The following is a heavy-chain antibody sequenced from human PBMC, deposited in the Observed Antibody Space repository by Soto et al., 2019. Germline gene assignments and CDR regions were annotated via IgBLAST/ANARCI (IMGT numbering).Heavy chain of an antibody. Sequence: QVQLQESGPGLVKPSQTLSLTCTVSGGSISSGAYYWSWIRQHPGQGLEWIGYIYYSGSTYYNPSRKSRVTISVDTSKNQFSLKLNSVTAADTAVYYCAIYASSGSRGFQHWGQGTLVTVSS. J-gene: IGHJ1*01. D-gene: IGHD3-22*01. CDR3: AIYASSGSRGFQH. V-gene: IGHV4-31*03. CDR1: GGSISSGAYY. CDR2: IYYSGST.